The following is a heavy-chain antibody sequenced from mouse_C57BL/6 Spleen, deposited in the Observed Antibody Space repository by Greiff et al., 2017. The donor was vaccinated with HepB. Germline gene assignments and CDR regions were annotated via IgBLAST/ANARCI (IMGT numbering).Heavy chain of an antibody. CDR3: ARKSYDIPLDY. J-gene: IGHJ3*01. V-gene: IGHV1-55*01. CDR1: GYTFTSYW. CDR2: IYPGSGST. Sequence: QVQLQQPGAELVKPGASVKMSCKASGYTFTSYWITWVKQRPGQGLEWIGVIYPGSGSTNYNEKFKSKATLTVDKSSSTAYMQLSSLTSEDSAVYYCARKSYDIPLDYWGQGTLVTVSA. D-gene: IGHD2-3*01.